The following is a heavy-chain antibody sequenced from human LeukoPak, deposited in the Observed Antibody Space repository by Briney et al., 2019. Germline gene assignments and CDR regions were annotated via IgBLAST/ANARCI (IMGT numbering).Heavy chain of an antibody. CDR2: INPNSGGT. J-gene: IGHJ4*02. CDR1: GYTFTGYY. Sequence: ASEKVSCKASGYTFTGYYMHWVRQAPGQGLEWMGWINPNSGGTNYAQKFQGRVTMTRDTSISTAYMELSRLRSDDTAVYYCARVGIVVAPRLFDYWGQGTLVTVSS. V-gene: IGHV1-2*02. D-gene: IGHD3-22*01. CDR3: ARVGIVVAPRLFDY.